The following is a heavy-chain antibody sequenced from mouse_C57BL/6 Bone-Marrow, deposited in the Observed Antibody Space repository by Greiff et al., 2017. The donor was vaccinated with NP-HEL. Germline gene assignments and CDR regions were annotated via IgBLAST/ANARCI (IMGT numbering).Heavy chain of an antibody. D-gene: IGHD1-1*01. V-gene: IGHV5-12*01. J-gene: IGHJ3*01. CDR1: GFTFSDYY. CDR2: ISNGGGST. Sequence: DVKLVESGGGLVQPGGSLKLSCAASGFTFSDYYMYWVRQTPEKRLEWVAYISNGGGSTYYLDTVKGRFTISRDNAKNTLDLQISRLKSEDTAMYYGARQDGSSYEWFAYWGQGTLVTVSA. CDR3: ARQDGSSYEWFAY.